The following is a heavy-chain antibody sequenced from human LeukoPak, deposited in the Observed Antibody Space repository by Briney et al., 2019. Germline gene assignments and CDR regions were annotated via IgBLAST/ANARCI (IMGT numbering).Heavy chain of an antibody. Sequence: GESLKTSCQGSGYSFATYWIAWVRQMPGKGLEWMGIIYPYDSDTRYSPSFQGQVTISADKSITTAYLQWSSLEASDTAMYYCARRRYQAGYYFDYWGQGTLVTVSS. CDR3: ARRRYQAGYYFDY. J-gene: IGHJ4*02. D-gene: IGHD1-14*01. CDR2: IYPYDSDT. V-gene: IGHV5-51*01. CDR1: GYSFATYW.